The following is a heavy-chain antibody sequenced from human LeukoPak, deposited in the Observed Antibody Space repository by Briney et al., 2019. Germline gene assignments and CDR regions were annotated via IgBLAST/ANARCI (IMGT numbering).Heavy chain of an antibody. J-gene: IGHJ4*02. Sequence: ASVKVSCKASGGTFSSYAISWVRQAPGQGLEWMGRIIPILGIANYAQKFQGRVTITADKSTSTAYMELSSLRSEDTAVYYCARGISGYSQLVLDYWGQGTLVTVPS. V-gene: IGHV1-69*04. CDR3: ARGISGYSQLVLDY. CDR2: IIPILGIA. CDR1: GGTFSSYA. D-gene: IGHD5-18*01.